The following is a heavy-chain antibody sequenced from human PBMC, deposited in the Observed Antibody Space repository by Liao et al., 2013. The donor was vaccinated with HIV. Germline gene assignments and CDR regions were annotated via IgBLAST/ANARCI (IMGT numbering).Heavy chain of an antibody. CDR2: VHHSGST. V-gene: IGHV4-34*01. CDR1: GGSFSGYN. J-gene: IGHJ5*02. D-gene: IGHD5-24*01. CDR3: ARASAGXDGYNENWFDP. Sequence: QVQLQQWGAGLLKPSETLSLTCAVYGGSFSGYNWSWIRQPPGKGLEWLGEVHHSGSTNYNPSLKSRVTISVDTSKNQFSLKLSSVTAADTAVYYCARASAGXDGYNENWFDPWGQGTLVTVSS.